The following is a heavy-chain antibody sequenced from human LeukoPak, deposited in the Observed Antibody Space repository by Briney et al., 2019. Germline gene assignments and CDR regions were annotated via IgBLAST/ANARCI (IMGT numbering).Heavy chain of an antibody. J-gene: IGHJ4*02. CDR2: IIPIFGTA. V-gene: IGHV1-69*13. Sequence: SVKVSCKASGGTSSSYAISWVRQAPGQGLEWMGGIIPIFGTANYAQKFQGRVTITAEESTSTAYMELSSLRSEDTAVYYCAREYSIPAYYFDYWGQGTLVTVSS. D-gene: IGHD6-13*01. CDR3: AREYSIPAYYFDY. CDR1: GGTSSSYA.